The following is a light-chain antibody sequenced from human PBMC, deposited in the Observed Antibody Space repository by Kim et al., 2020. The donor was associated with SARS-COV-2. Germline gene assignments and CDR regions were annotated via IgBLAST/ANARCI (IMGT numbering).Light chain of an antibody. CDR3: QQSYSAPT. CDR1: QSISSY. CDR2: GAS. V-gene: IGKV1-39*01. J-gene: IGKJ1*01. Sequence: DIQMTQSPSSLSASVGDRVTITCRASQSISSYLNWYQQKPGKAHKLLIYGASSLQSGVPSRFSGSGSGTDFTLTISSLQPEDFATYYCQQSYSAPTFGQGTKVDIK.